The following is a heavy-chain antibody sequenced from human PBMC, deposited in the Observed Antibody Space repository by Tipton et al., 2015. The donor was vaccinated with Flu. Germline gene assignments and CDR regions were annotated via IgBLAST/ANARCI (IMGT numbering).Heavy chain of an antibody. CDR1: GFTFSSYS. J-gene: IGHJ3*02. CDR2: ISSSSSYI. CDR3: ARAPSQTGAFDI. V-gene: IGHV3-21*01. Sequence: QLVQSGGGLVKPGGSLRLSCAASGFTFSSYSMNWVRQAPGKGLEWVSSISSSSSYIYYADSVKGRFTISRDNAKNSLYLQMNSLRAEGTAVYYCARAPSQTGAFDIWGQGTMVTVSS.